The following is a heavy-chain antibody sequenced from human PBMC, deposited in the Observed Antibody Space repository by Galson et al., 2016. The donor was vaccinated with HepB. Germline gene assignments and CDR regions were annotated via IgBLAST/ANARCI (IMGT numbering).Heavy chain of an antibody. CDR2: INNDGSST. J-gene: IGHJ4*02. CDR3: AKDLFAVMD. V-gene: IGHV3-74*01. CDR1: RFTFSSYW. Sequence: SLRLSCAASRFTFSSYWMYWVRQAPGKGLVWVSRINNDGSSTSYADSVKGRFTISRDNSKNMVYLQMNSLRVDDTAVYYCAKDLFAVMDWGQGTLVTVSS. D-gene: IGHD6-19*01.